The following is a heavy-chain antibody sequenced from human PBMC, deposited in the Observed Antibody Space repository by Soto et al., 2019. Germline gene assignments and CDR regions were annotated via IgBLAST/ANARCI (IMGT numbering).Heavy chain of an antibody. J-gene: IGHJ4*02. D-gene: IGHD3-3*01. CDR1: GGSVSSGSYY. V-gene: IGHV4-61*01. Sequence: QVQLQESGPGLVKPSETLSLTCTVSGGSVSSGSYYWSWIRQPPGKGLEWIGYIYYSGSTNYNPPLXXXVTISVDTAKXXFXLXXSSVTAADTAVYYCARDALDFWSGYSTRETYYFDYWGQGTLVTVSS. CDR2: IYYSGST. CDR3: ARDALDFWSGYSTRETYYFDY.